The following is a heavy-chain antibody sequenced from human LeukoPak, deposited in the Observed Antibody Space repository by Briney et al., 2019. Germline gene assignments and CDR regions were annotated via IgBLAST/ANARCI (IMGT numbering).Heavy chain of an antibody. CDR3: AKDRVAQGGSYPGDAFDI. D-gene: IGHD1-26*01. Sequence: GGSLRLSCAASGFTFSSYAMSWVRQAPGKGLEWVSGISASGGSTYYADSVKGRFTISRDNSKNTLYLQMYSLRAGDTAVYYCAKDRVAQGGSYPGDAFDIWGQGTTVTVSS. CDR2: ISASGGST. V-gene: IGHV3-23*01. J-gene: IGHJ3*02. CDR1: GFTFSSYA.